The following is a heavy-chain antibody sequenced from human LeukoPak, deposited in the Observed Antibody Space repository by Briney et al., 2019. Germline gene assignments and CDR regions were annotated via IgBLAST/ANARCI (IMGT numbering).Heavy chain of an antibody. CDR3: LRDLNWSLDQ. CDR2: IKSDGITI. J-gene: IGHJ4*02. Sequence: GGSLRLSCAASGFTFSNYMMHWVRQAPGKGLVWVSRIKSDGITITYADSVKGRFTISRDNAKNTLYLQMNSLRAEDTAVYYCLRDLNWSLDQWGQGTLATVSS. CDR1: GFTFSNYM. D-gene: IGHD1-20*01. V-gene: IGHV3-74*01.